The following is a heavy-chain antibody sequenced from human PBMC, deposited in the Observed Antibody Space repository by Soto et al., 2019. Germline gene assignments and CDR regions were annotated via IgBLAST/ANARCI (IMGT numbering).Heavy chain of an antibody. D-gene: IGHD2-2*01. V-gene: IGHV3-33*01. CDR1: GFTFSSYG. CDR2: IWYDGSNK. CDR3: ARGPPDIVVVPAALDY. J-gene: IGHJ4*02. Sequence: SLRLSCAASGFTFSSYGMHWVRQAPGKGLEWVAVIWYDGSNKYYADSVKGRFTISRDNSKNTLYLQMNSLRAEDTAVYYCARGPPDIVVVPAALDYWGQGTLVTVSS.